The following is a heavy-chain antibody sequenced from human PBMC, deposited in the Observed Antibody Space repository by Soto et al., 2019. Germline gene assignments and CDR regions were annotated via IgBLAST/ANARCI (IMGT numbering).Heavy chain of an antibody. CDR2: IIPMFGTP. Sequence: GTSVEVSCKACGVSLDRQDMRWVRQAPGQGLEWMGGIIPMFGTPHYAEKFQDRVTITADESTGTAYLELSSLTPEDTAVYYCATGEGRDGYSFDYWGPGTLVNVSS. CDR1: GVSLDRQD. D-gene: IGHD5-12*01. CDR3: ATGEGRDGYSFDY. J-gene: IGHJ4*02. V-gene: IGHV1-69*13.